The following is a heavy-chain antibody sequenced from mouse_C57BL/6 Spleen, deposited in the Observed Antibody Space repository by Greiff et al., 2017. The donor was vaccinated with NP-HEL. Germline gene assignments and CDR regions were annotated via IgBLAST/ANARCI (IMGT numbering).Heavy chain of an antibody. V-gene: IGHV5-4*01. CDR2: ISDGGSYT. CDR1: GFTFSSYA. Sequence: EVQLQESGGGLVKPGGSLKLSCAASGFTFSSYAMSWVRQTPEKRLEWVATISDGGSYTYYPDNVKGRFTISRDNAKNNLYLQMSHLKSEDTAMYYCAREGDYSLDYWGQGTTLTVSS. CDR3: AREGDYSLDY. J-gene: IGHJ2*01. D-gene: IGHD1-1*01.